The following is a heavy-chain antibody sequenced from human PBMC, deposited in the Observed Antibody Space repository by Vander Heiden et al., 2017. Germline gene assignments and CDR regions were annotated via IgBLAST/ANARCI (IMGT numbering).Heavy chain of an antibody. CDR2: ITGSGRST. Sequence: QLLGSAGGLVQAGGSLRLSCAASVFTFSIYAISWVRQAPGKGLEWVSAITGSGRSTYSADAVKGRFTISRDNSKNTLYLQMKRLRAEVTAVYYCAKSGAFYGYGVFDYWGQGTLVTVSS. J-gene: IGHJ4*02. D-gene: IGHD5-18*01. CDR1: VFTFSIYA. V-gene: IGHV3-23*01. CDR3: AKSGAFYGYGVFDY.